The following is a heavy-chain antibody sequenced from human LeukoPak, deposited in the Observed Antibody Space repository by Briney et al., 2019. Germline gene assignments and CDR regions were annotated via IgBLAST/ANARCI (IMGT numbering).Heavy chain of an antibody. D-gene: IGHD2-2*01. CDR2: ISGSGGST. CDR3: AKQIVVVVPAAMYATTFDI. V-gene: IGHV3-23*01. Sequence: PGGSLRLSCAASGFTFSNYAMSWVRQAPGKGLEWVSAISGSGGSTYYADSVKGRFTISRDNSKNTLYLQMSSLRAEDTAVYYCAKQIVVVVPAAMYATTFDIWGQGTMVTVSS. J-gene: IGHJ3*02. CDR1: GFTFSNYA.